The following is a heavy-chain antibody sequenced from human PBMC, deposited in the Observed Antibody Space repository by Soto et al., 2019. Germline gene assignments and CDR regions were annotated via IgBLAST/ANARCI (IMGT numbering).Heavy chain of an antibody. J-gene: IGHJ5*01. V-gene: IGHV4-59*08. Sequence: PSETLSLTCTVFGGTINLYYWSWLRQPPGKGLEWVASISYSGSSINYSPSLKSRVTISVDTSNNQFSLKVNSVTASDTAVYYCARRQAGDYGHGFDSWGQGILVTVSS. CDR1: GGTINLYY. D-gene: IGHD4-17*01. CDR2: ISYSGSSI. CDR3: ARRQAGDYGHGFDS.